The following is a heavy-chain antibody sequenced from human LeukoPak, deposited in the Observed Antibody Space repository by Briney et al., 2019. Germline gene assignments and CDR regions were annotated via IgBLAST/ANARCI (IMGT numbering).Heavy chain of an antibody. Sequence: PGGSLRLSCAASGFTFSSYAMHWVRQAPGKGLEWVAVISYDGSNKYYADSVKGRFTISRDNSKNTLYLQMNSLRAEDTAVYYCARCWELVDYWGQGTLVTVSS. CDR3: ARCWELVDY. D-gene: IGHD1-26*01. J-gene: IGHJ4*02. CDR1: GFTFSSYA. V-gene: IGHV3-30-3*01. CDR2: ISYDGSNK.